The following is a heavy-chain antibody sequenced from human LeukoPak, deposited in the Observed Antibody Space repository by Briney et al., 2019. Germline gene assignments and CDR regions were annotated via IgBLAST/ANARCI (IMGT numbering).Heavy chain of an antibody. V-gene: IGHV4-59*01. CDR1: GGSISSYY. Sequence: SETLSLTCTVSGGSISSYYWSWIRQPPGKGLEWIGYIYYSGSTNYNPSLKSRVTISVDTSKNQFSLKLSSVTAADTAVYYCARGYSSGWYTQTVFDYWGQGTLVTVSS. D-gene: IGHD6-19*01. J-gene: IGHJ4*02. CDR3: ARGYSSGWYTQTVFDY. CDR2: IYYSGST.